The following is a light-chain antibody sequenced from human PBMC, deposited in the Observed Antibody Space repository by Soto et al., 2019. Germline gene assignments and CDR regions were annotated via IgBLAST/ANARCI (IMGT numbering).Light chain of an antibody. J-gene: IGKJ5*01. CDR2: DAY. Sequence: EVVLTQSPVTLYLSPGERATLSCRASQSFRGLLAWYQQKPGQAPRLLIYDAYNRATGIPPRFSGSGSGTDFPLTISSLEPEDSAVYYCQQRHMWPITFGQGPRLEIK. V-gene: IGKV3-11*01. CDR3: QQRHMWPIT. CDR1: QSFRGL.